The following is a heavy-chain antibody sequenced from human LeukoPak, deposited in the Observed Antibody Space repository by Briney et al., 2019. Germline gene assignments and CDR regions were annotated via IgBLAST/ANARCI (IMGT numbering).Heavy chain of an antibody. CDR1: GFTFSSYA. D-gene: IGHD2-2*01. CDR3: AKGYDTTYYHYYFMDV. Sequence: GGSLRLSCAASGFTFSSYAMSWVRQAPGKGLEWVSAISGSGGSTYYADSVKGRFTISRDNSKNMLYLQMNSLRAEDTAVYYCAKGYDTTYYHYYFMDVWGKGTTVTISS. J-gene: IGHJ6*03. CDR2: ISGSGGST. V-gene: IGHV3-23*01.